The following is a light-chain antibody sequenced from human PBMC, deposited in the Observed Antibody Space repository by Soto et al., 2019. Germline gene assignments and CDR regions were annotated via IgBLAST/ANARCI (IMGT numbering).Light chain of an antibody. Sequence: AIQMTQSPSSLSASVKDRVTITCRASQGIRNDLGWYQQKPGKAPKLLIYAASTLQSGVPSRFSGSGSGTDFTLTISSLQPEDSATYYCLQTYNYPRTFGQATKVEIK. CDR1: QGIRND. CDR2: AAS. J-gene: IGKJ1*01. CDR3: LQTYNYPRT. V-gene: IGKV1-6*01.